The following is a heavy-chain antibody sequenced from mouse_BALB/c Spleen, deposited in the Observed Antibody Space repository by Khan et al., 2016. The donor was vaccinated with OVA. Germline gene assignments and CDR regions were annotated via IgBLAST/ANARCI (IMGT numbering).Heavy chain of an antibody. Sequence: EVELVESGGGLVKPGGSLKLSCAASGFTFSNYAMYWVRQTPEKRLEWVASISSGGNTYYPDSVKGRFTISRDNARNILYLQMSSLRSEDTAMYYCARDYWFTYWGQGTLVTVSA. CDR2: ISSGGNT. J-gene: IGHJ3*01. CDR3: ARDYWFTY. V-gene: IGHV5-6-5*01. CDR1: GFTFSNYA.